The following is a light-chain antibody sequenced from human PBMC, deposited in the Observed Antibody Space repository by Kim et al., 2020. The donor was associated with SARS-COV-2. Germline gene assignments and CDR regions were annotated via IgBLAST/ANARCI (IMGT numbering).Light chain of an antibody. J-gene: IGKJ2*01. CDR3: QQYYSSPYT. V-gene: IGKV4-1*01. Sequence: DIVMTQSPDSLAVSLGERATINCKSSQSVLYSSNSKNYLAWYQQKPGQPPKLLIQWASIRQSGVPDRFSGSGSGTDFTLTISSLQAEDVAVYYCQQYYSSPYTFGQGTKLEI. CDR2: WAS. CDR1: QSVLYSSNSKNY.